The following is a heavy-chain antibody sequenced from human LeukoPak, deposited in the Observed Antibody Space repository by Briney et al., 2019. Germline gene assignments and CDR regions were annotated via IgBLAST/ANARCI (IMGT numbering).Heavy chain of an antibody. D-gene: IGHD6-13*01. Sequence: PSETLCLTCTVSGASISSYYWSWIRQPPGKGLEWIGYIFYSGSTLYNPSLQSRVTISVDTSKNQFSLKLTSVTAADTAVYYCASGPYPAAGTDHQFDYWGQGTQGSVSS. CDR1: GASISSYY. J-gene: IGHJ4*02. CDR2: IFYSGST. V-gene: IGHV4-59*01. CDR3: ASGPYPAAGTDHQFDY.